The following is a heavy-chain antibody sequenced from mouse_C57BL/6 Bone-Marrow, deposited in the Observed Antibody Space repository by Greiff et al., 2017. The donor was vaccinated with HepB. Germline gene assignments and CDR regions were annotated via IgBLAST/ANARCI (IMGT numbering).Heavy chain of an antibody. CDR3: AGGGNYNYYAMDY. CDR1: YFAFMASA. Sequence: LQQSGAELVRPGSSVKLSCKDSYFAFMASAMHWVKQRPGLGLEWIGSFTMYSDATEYSENFMGKATLTANTSASTAYMELSSLTCEDSAVYYCAGGGNYNYYAMDYWGKGTSGTVSS. J-gene: IGHJ4*01. V-gene: IGHV1-49*01. CDR2: FTMYSDAT. D-gene: IGHD2-1*01.